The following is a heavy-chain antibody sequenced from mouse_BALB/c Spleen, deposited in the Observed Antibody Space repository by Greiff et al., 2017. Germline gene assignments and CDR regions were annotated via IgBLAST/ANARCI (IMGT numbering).Heavy chain of an antibody. V-gene: IGHV4-1*02. CDR1: GFDFSRYW. Sequence: DVKLVESGGGLVQPGGSLKLSCAASGFDFSRYWMSWVRQAPGKGLEWIGEINPDSSTINYTPSLKDKFIISRDNAKNTLYLQMSKVRSEDTALYYCARPGSSGFYAMDYWGQGTSVTVSS. CDR3: ARPGSSGFYAMDY. CDR2: INPDSSTI. J-gene: IGHJ4*01. D-gene: IGHD3-1*01.